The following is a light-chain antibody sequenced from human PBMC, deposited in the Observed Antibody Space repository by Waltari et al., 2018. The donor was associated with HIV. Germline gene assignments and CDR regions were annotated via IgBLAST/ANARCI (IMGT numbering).Light chain of an antibody. CDR3: QAWGSTTSGV. Sequence: EYMGPGQTASITCSGYELGDKYTCWYQQKPGQSPLLVIYQDNKRPSGIPERFSASSSGHTATLTISGTLPMDEADYYSQAWGSTTSGVFGRGTKLTVL. CDR1: ELGDKY. J-gene: IGLJ3*02. V-gene: IGLV3-1*01. CDR2: QDN.